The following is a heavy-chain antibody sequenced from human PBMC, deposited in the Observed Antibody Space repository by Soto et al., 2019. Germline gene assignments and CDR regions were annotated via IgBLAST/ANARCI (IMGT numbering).Heavy chain of an antibody. J-gene: IGHJ4*01. CDR1: GGPLSRFT. D-gene: IGHD3-16*01. CDR2: IIPMFETT. Sequence: QVQLVQSGAEVKKPGSSVKVSCKTSGGPLSRFTISWVRQAPGQGLEWMGGIIPMFETTDYAQKFQDRVMITADESRSRAYVELRSLKSEDTAVYYCVTGKGGVGESYAFDYWGQEPWSPSPQ. CDR3: VTGKGGVGESYAFDY. V-gene: IGHV1-69*01.